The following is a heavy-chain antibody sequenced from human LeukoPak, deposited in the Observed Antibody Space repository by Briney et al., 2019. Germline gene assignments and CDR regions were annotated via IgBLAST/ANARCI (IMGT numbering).Heavy chain of an antibody. CDR3: ARDPQLGIGRPSDDFDI. CDR1: GGSISSGGYY. CDR2: IYYSGIT. D-gene: IGHD7-27*01. V-gene: IGHV4-31*03. J-gene: IGHJ3*02. Sequence: SETLSLTCTVSGGSISSGGYYWNWIRQHPGKGLEWIGYIYYSGITYYNPSLKSRLTISVDTSKNQFSLKLSSVTAADTAIYYCARDPQLGIGRPSDDFDIWGQGTMVTVSS.